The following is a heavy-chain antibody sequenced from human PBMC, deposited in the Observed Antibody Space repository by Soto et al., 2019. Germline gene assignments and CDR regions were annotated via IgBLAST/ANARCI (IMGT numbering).Heavy chain of an antibody. J-gene: IGHJ4*02. CDR2: IKSKTDGGTA. V-gene: IGHV3-15*01. D-gene: IGHD3-9*01. CDR3: TTGIYYDILTGYHNVAY. Sequence: GGSLRLSCVASGFNLSHPWMAWVRQAAGKGLEWVGRIKSKTDGGTADYAAPVKGRATISRDDSKNTVYLQMNSLKTEDTAVYYCTTGIYYDILTGYHNVAYWGQGALVTVSS. CDR1: GFNLSHPW.